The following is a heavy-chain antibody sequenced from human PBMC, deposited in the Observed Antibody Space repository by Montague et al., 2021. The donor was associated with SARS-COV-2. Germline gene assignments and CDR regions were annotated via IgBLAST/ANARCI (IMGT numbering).Heavy chain of an antibody. D-gene: IGHD2-15*01. CDR1: GASISSYS. J-gene: IGHJ6*03. Sequence: SETLSLTCTVSGASISSYSWSWIRQPPGKGLEWIGYMYNSEKINYNPXLQSRVTISVDTSKGQLSLKLNSVTAADTAVYFCARAIVSGLCSGGSCYKGYYYYMDVWGKGTTVTVSS. CDR2: MYNSEKI. V-gene: IGHV4-59*13. CDR3: ARAIVSGLCSGGSCYKGYYYYMDV.